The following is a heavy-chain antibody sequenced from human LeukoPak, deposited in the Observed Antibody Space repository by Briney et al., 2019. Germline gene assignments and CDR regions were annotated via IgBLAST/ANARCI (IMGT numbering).Heavy chain of an antibody. CDR3: ARSSIAEPGYYYYMDV. D-gene: IGHD6-6*01. CDR2: IYTSGST. V-gene: IGHV4-4*07. Sequence: SETLSLTCTVSGGSISSYYWSWIRQPAGKGLEWIGRIYTSGSTNYNPSLKSRVTMSVDTSKNQFSLKLSSVTAADTAVYYCARSSIAEPGYYYYMDVLGKGTTVTVSS. CDR1: GGSISSYY. J-gene: IGHJ6*03.